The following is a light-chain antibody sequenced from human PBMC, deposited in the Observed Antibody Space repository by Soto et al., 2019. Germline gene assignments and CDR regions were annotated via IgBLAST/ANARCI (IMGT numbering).Light chain of an antibody. CDR1: HDIGRD. J-gene: IGKJ5*01. V-gene: IGKV1-16*01. CDR3: QQFRSFPIT. Sequence: DIQMTQSPSSLSASVGDRVTITCRTSHDIGRDLAWLQQKPGKAPKSLIYAASSLQSGVPSRFSGSVSGTDFTLTISSLQPEDFATYYCQQFRSFPITFGQVTRLEI. CDR2: AAS.